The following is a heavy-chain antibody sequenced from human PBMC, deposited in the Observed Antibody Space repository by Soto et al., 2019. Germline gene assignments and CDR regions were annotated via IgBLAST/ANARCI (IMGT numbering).Heavy chain of an antibody. J-gene: IGHJ4*02. D-gene: IGHD7-27*01. CDR3: ARLTTIITGAFDD. Sequence: SETLSLTCTVSGASIGSGSYYCCWIRQYPGEGLVWIGHIYDSGRTYYNPSLESRVSISIDTSKNEFSLTLTSVTAADTAVYYCARLTTIITGAFDDWGLGTVVTVSS. V-gene: IGHV4-31*03. CDR1: GASIGSGSYY. CDR2: IYDSGRT.